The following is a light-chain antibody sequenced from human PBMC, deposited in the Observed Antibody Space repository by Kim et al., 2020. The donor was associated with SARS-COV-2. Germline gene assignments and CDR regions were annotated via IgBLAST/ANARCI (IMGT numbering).Light chain of an antibody. CDR1: QSVSNSY. J-gene: IGKJ1*01. CDR2: GAS. CDR3: QQYGSSPWT. V-gene: IGKV3-20*01. Sequence: SPGERATLSCRASQSVSNSYLAWFQQQPGQAPRLLIYGASSRATGIPDRFGGSGSGTDFTLTISRLEPEDFVVYYCQQYGSSPWTFGQGTKVDIK.